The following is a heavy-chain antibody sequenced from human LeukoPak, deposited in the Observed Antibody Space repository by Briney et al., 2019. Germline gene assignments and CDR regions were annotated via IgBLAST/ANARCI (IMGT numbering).Heavy chain of an antibody. CDR2: INHSGST. J-gene: IGHJ2*01. CDR1: GGSFSGYY. CDR3: ARVPPYYYDSSGYYYGWYFDL. V-gene: IGHV4-34*01. D-gene: IGHD3-22*01. Sequence: PSETLSLTCAVYGGSFSGYYWSWIRQPPGKGLEWIGEINHSGSTNYNPSLKSRVTISVDTSKNQFSLKLSSVTAADTAVYYCARVPPYYYDSSGYYYGWYFDLWGRGTLVTVSS.